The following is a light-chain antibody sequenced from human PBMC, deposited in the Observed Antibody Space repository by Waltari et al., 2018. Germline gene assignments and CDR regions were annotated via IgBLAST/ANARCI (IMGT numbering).Light chain of an antibody. J-gene: IGKJ4*01. CDR3: QQHNSHPLT. Sequence: DIQMTQSPSSLSASVGDRVTITCRASQTISSYLTWYQQKAGKVPKLLIYSASSLESGVPYRFSGSGSGTEFTLTISSLQPEDFATYYCQQHNSHPLTFGGGTKVEIK. V-gene: IGKV1-17*03. CDR1: QTISSY. CDR2: SAS.